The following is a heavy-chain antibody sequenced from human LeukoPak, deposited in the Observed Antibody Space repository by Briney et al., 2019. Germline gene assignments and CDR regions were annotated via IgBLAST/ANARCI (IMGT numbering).Heavy chain of an antibody. CDR1: GFTFSSYG. Sequence: GGSLRLYCAASGFTFSSYGMHWVRQAPGKGLEWVAVISYDGSNKYYADSVKGRFTISRDNSKNTLYLQMNSLRAEDTAVYYCAKVVAATVEYYYYGMDVWGQGTTVTVSS. D-gene: IGHD2-15*01. CDR2: ISYDGSNK. J-gene: IGHJ6*02. CDR3: AKVVAATVEYYYYGMDV. V-gene: IGHV3-30*18.